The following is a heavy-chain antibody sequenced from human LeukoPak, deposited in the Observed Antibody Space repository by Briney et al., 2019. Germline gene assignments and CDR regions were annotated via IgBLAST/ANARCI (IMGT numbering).Heavy chain of an antibody. CDR2: IRYDGSNK. Sequence: GGSLRLSCAASGSTFSSYGMHWVRQAPGKGLEWVAFIRYDGSNKYYADSVKGRFTISRDNSKNTLYLQMNSLRAEDTAVYYCASSGYIYGYSLDYWGQGTLVTVSS. J-gene: IGHJ4*02. D-gene: IGHD5-18*01. CDR1: GSTFSSYG. V-gene: IGHV3-30*02. CDR3: ASSGYIYGYSLDY.